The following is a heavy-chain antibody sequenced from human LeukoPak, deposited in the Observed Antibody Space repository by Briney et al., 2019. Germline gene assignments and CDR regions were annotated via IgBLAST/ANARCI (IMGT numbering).Heavy chain of an antibody. CDR1: GFTFTTYW. J-gene: IGHJ3*01. D-gene: IGHD5-24*01. V-gene: IGHV3-7*05. CDR2: INQDGIEK. CDR3: ARGFDGYYGSDL. Sequence: TGGSLRLSCAASGFTFTTYWMSWVRQAPGKGLEWVANINQDGIEKYYVASVRGRLTISRDNAKNSIYVQMNSLRAEDAAVYYCARGFDGYYGSDLWGQGTMVTVSS.